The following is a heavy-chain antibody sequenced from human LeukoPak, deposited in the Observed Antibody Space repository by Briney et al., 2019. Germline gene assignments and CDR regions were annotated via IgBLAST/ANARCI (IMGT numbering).Heavy chain of an antibody. D-gene: IGHD3/OR15-3a*01. CDR1: GFTFSNYA. V-gene: IGHV3-30-3*01. Sequence: GGSLRLSCAASGFTFSNYAMHWVRQAPGKGLEWVAVISYDGSSKYYADSVKGRFTISRDKSKNTLYLQMNSLRAEDTAVYYCARDVSKGRTYGMDVWGQGTTVTVSS. CDR3: ARDVSKGRTYGMDV. J-gene: IGHJ6*02. CDR2: ISYDGSSK.